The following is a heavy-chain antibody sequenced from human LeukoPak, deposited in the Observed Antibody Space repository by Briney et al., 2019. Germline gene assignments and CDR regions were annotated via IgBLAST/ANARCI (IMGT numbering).Heavy chain of an antibody. CDR1: GFTFSNYA. V-gene: IGHV3-23*01. J-gene: IGHJ4*02. Sequence: GGSLRLSCAASGFTFSNYAMSWVRQAPGKGLEWVSAISGSGGSTYYADSVKGRFPISRDNSKNTLYLQMNSLTAEDTAVYYCTGWVGDYWGQGTLVTVSS. D-gene: IGHD1-14*01. CDR3: TGWVGDY. CDR2: ISGSGGST.